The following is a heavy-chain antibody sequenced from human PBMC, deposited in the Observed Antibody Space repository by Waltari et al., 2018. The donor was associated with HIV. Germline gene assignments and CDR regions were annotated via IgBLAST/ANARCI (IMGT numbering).Heavy chain of an antibody. CDR1: GFTCKNSV. D-gene: IGHD6-6*01. Sequence: QVQLVESGGGVVQPGRPMRLSCAAPGFTCKNSVLHWVRQAPGKGLGWVAVIWYDGSNKYYADSVKGRFTISRDNSKNRLYLQMNSLRAEDTAVYYCARDRGGSSSLVLDSWGQGTLVTVSS. CDR3: ARDRGGSSSLVLDS. V-gene: IGHV3-33*01. CDR2: IWYDGSNK. J-gene: IGHJ4*02.